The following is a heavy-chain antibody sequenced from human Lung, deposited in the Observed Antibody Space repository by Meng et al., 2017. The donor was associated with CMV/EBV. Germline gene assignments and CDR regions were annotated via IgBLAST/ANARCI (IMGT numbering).Heavy chain of an antibody. D-gene: IGHD3-22*01. J-gene: IGHJ5*02. CDR1: GSMNSGDYY. CDR3: ARDHYYYSSGYNWFDP. Sequence: GSMNSGDYYWSWLRQPPGKGLEWIGSISYSGTTYYNPSLKSRITMSAETSKNQFSLRLSSVTAADTAVYFCARDHYYYSSGYNWFDPWGQGTLVTVSS. CDR2: ISYSGTT. V-gene: IGHV4-30-4*08.